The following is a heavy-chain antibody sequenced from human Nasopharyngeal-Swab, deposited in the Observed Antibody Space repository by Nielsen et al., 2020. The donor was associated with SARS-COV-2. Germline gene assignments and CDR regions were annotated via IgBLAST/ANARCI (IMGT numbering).Heavy chain of an antibody. J-gene: IGHJ4*02. CDR2: ISSSSTI. V-gene: IGHV3-48*02. CDR3: ASLNSGPFDY. Sequence: GESLKISCAASGFTFSSYSMNWVRQAPGKGLEWVSYISSSSTIYYADSVKGRFTISRDNAKNSLYLQMNSLRDEDTAVYYCASLNSGPFDYWGQGTLVTVSS. D-gene: IGHD5-12*01. CDR1: GFTFSSYS.